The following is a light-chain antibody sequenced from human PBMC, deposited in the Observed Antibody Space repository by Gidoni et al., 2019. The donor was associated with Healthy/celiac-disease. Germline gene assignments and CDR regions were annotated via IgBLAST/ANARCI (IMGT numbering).Light chain of an antibody. Sequence: SYELTQPPSVSVSPGQTASITCSGDKLGAKYACWYQQKPGQSPVLVIYQDSKRPSGIPERFSGSNSGNTATLTISGTQAMDEADYYCQAWDSSPSFGGGTKLTV. J-gene: IGLJ2*01. CDR1: KLGAKY. CDR3: QAWDSSPS. V-gene: IGLV3-1*01. CDR2: QDS.